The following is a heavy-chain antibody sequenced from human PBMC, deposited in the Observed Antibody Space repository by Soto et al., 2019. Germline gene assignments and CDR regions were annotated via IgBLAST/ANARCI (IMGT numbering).Heavy chain of an antibody. J-gene: IGHJ6*03. CDR3: AKDSNYLVYYYYYMDV. V-gene: IGHV3-30*18. D-gene: IGHD4-4*01. CDR1: GFTFSSYG. CDR2: ISYDGSNK. Sequence: GGSLRLSCAASGFTFSSYGMHWVRQAPGKGLEWVAVISYDGSNKYYADSVKGRFTISRDNSKNTLYLQMNSLRAEDTAVYYCAKDSNYLVYYYYYMDVWGKGTTVTVSS.